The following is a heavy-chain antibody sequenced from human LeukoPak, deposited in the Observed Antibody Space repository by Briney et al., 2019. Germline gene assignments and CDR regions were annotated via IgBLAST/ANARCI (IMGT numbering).Heavy chain of an antibody. J-gene: IGHJ4*02. D-gene: IGHD6-19*01. CDR1: GFTFSSYA. CDR3: AKAWGSNGWFDY. V-gene: IGHV3-23*01. Sequence: PGASLRLSCAASGFTFSSYAMSWVRQAPGKGLEWVSSISGSGGSTYYADSVKGRITISRDNSKSTLYLQMNSLRAEDTAVYYCAKAWGSNGWFDYWGQGTLVTVSS. CDR2: ISGSGGST.